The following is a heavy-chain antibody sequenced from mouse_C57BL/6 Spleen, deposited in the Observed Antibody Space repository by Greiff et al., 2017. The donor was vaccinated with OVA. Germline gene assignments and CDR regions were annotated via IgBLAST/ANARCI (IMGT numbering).Heavy chain of an antibody. CDR1: GYTFTSYW. J-gene: IGHJ3*01. Sequence: QVQLQQPGAELVMPGASVKLSCKASGYTFTSYWMHWVKQRPGQGLEWIGEIDPSDSYTNYNQKFKGKSTLTVDKASSTANMQLSSLTSADSAVYYCARRGAQAPSFAYWGQGTLVTVSA. V-gene: IGHV1-69*01. CDR3: ARRGAQAPSFAY. CDR2: IDPSDSYT. D-gene: IGHD3-2*02.